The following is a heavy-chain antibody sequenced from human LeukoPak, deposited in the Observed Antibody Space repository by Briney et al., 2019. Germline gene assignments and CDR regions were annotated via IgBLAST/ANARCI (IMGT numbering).Heavy chain of an antibody. CDR2: FDPEDGET. V-gene: IGHV1-24*01. Sequence: ASVKVSCKVSGYTLTELSMHWVRQAPGKGLEWMGGFDPEDGETIYAQKFQDRVTMTEDTSTDTAYMELSSLRSEDTAVYYCAADYYGPGSYRDYWGQGTLVTVSS. CDR1: GYTLTELS. D-gene: IGHD3-10*01. J-gene: IGHJ4*02. CDR3: AADYYGPGSYRDY.